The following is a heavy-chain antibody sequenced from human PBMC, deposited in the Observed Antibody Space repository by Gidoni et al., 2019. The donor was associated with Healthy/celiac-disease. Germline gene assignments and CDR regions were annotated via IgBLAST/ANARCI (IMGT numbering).Heavy chain of an antibody. CDR3: ARDFKPTTVTTETDYYYYYGMDV. J-gene: IGHJ6*02. V-gene: IGHV1-46*01. Sequence: QVQLVQSGAEVKKPGASVKVSCKASGYTFTSSYMPWVRQAPGQGLEWMGIINPSGGSTSYAQKFQGRVTMTRDTSTSTVYMELSSLRSEDTAVYYCARDFKPTTVTTETDYYYYYGMDVWGQGTTVTVSS. CDR1: GYTFTSSY. D-gene: IGHD4-17*01. CDR2: INPSGGST.